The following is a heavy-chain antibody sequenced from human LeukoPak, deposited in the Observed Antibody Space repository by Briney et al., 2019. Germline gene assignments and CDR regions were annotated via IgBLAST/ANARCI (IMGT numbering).Heavy chain of an antibody. CDR1: GFTSVSYT. CDR3: SSTSSNWFDP. D-gene: IGHD2-2*01. Sequence: GGPLSPSVPASGFTSVSYTLTWAGKPPGKGREWVSSISSSSSYIYYADSVKGRFTISRDNAKNSLYLQMNSLRAEDTAVYYCSSTSSNWFDPWGQGTLVTVSS. V-gene: IGHV3-21*01. CDR2: ISSSSSYI. J-gene: IGHJ5*02.